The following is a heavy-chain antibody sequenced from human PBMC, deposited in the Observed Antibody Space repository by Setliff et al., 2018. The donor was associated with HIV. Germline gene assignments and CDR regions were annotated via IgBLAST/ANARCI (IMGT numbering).Heavy chain of an antibody. CDR2: IKHDGSET. J-gene: IGHJ4*02. Sequence: GGSLRLSCAASGFRFGSYWMSWVRQAPGKGLEWVANIKHDGSETYYVDSVEGRFTISRDNAKGLLFLQMNRLRNEDTARYYCARDHYLGLDYWGQGSLVTVSS. D-gene: IGHD7-27*01. V-gene: IGHV3-7*03. CDR1: GFRFGSYW. CDR3: ARDHYLGLDY.